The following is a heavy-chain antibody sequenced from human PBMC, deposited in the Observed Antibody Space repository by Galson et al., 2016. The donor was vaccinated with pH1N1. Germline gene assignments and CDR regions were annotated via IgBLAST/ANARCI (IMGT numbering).Heavy chain of an antibody. Sequence: SETLSLTCTVSGGSISSYYWSWIRQPPGKGLEWIGYIYYSGSTNYNPSLKSRVTISVDTSKNQFSLKLSSVTAADTAVYYCARAPSATEDWGYSFDYWGQGTLVTLSS. CDR2: IYYSGST. CDR1: GGSISSYY. J-gene: IGHJ4*02. V-gene: IGHV4-59*01. D-gene: IGHD2-2*01. CDR3: ARAPSATEDWGYSFDY.